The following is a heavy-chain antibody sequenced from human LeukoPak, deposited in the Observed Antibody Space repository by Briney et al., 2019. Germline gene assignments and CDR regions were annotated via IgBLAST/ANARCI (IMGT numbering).Heavy chain of an antibody. D-gene: IGHD6-19*01. V-gene: IGHV1-69*13. CDR1: GATFSSYA. CDR2: IIPIFGTA. CDR3: ARARRGYSSGWTLGY. Sequence: SVKVSFKASGATFSSYAISWVRQAPGQGLEWMGGIIPIFGTANYAQKFQGRVTITADESTSTAYMELSSLRSEDTAVYYCARARRGYSSGWTLGYWGQGTLVTVSS. J-gene: IGHJ4*02.